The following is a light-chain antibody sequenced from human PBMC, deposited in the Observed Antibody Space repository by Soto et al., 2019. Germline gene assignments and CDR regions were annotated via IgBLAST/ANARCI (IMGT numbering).Light chain of an antibody. CDR1: QSVSSN. V-gene: IGKV3-15*01. J-gene: IGKJ2*01. Sequence: EIVMTQSPATLSVSPGERATLSCRASQSVSSNLAWYQQKPGQAPRLLIYGASTRATGIPARFSGSGAGTDFTLTISSLQSEDFAVYYCQQYNNWPPNTFGQGTKLDIK. CDR2: GAS. CDR3: QQYNNWPPNT.